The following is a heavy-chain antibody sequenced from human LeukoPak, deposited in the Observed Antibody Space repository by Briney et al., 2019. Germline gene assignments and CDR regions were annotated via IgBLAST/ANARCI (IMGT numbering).Heavy chain of an antibody. CDR3: ARHLEGDYFDY. J-gene: IGHJ4*02. V-gene: IGHV4-30-2*01. CDR1: GGSISSGGYY. CDR2: IYHSGST. Sequence: PSQTLSLTCTVSGGSISSGGYYWSWIRQPPGKGLEWIGYIYHSGSTYYNPSLKSRVTISVDRSKNQFSLKLSSVTAADTAVYYCARHLEGDYFDYWGQGTLVTVSS.